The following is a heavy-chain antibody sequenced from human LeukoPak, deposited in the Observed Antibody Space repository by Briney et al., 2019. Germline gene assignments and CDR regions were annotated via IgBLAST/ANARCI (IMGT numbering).Heavy chain of an antibody. J-gene: IGHJ4*02. CDR1: GFTFSGPA. CDR3: SSTSAEGFAY. D-gene: IGHD1-26*01. CDR2: IRSKANSYAT. V-gene: IGHV3-73*01. Sequence: GGSLRLSCAASGFTFSGPAMHWVRQGSGKGLEGVGRIRSKANSYATAYAASVKGRFTISRDDSKNTAYLQMNSLKTEDTAVYYCSSTSAEGFAYWGQGTLVTVSS.